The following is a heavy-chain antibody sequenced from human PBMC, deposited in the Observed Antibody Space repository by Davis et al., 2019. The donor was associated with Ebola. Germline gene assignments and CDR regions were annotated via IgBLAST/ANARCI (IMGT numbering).Heavy chain of an antibody. CDR3: ATLVALRFPDQ. D-gene: IGHD3-3*01. CDR2: IKSLRDGGTV. V-gene: IGHV3-15*01. Sequence: GESLKISCEVSGVTFTTAWLTWVRQAPGKGLEWVGRIKSLRDGGTVNYATAVNGRFIISRDDSQNTLSLQMNSLRTEDSAVYYCATLVALRFPDQWGQGTLVIVSS. CDR1: GVTFTTAW. J-gene: IGHJ4*02.